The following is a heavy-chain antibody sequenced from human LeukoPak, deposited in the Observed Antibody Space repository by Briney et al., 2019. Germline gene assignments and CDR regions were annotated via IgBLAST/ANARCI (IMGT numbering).Heavy chain of an antibody. CDR1: GFTLSSYS. CDR3: TREKDYYDSSGYYRDAFDI. V-gene: IGHV3-48*04. Sequence: PGGSLRLSCAASGFTLSSYSMNWVRQAPGKGLEWVSYISSTTRTIYYADSVKGRFTISRDNAKNTLYLQMNSLRAEDTAVYYCTREKDYYDSSGYYRDAFDIWGQGTKVTASS. D-gene: IGHD3-22*01. J-gene: IGHJ3*02. CDR2: ISSTTRTI.